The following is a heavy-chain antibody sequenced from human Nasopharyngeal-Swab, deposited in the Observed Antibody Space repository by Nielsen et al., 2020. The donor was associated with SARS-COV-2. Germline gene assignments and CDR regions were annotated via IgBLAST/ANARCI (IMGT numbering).Heavy chain of an antibody. CDR2: TYYRSRWFK. CDR3: ARDSGFHSSSRLDY. D-gene: IGHD6-13*01. CDR1: GDSVSSNSAA. J-gene: IGHJ4*02. V-gene: IGHV6-1*01. Sequence: SQTLSLTCAISGDSVSSNSAAWNWIRQSPSRGLEWLGRTYYRSRWFKDYAVSVESRITINADTSKNQFSLQSSVTPEDTAVYYCARDSGFHSSSRLDYWGQGTLVTVSS.